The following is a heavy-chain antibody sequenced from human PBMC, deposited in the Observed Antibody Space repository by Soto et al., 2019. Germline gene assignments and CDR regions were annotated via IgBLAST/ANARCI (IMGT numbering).Heavy chain of an antibody. D-gene: IGHD6-13*01. CDR1: GGTFSSYA. V-gene: IGHV1-69*13. CDR3: ATPGIAAAGIFTPLWYFDY. Sequence: SVKVSCKASGGTFSSYAISWVRQAPGQGLEWMGGIIPIFGTANYAQKFKGKVTITADESTSTAYMELSSLRSEDTAVYYCATPGIAAAGIFTPLWYFDYWG. J-gene: IGHJ4*01. CDR2: IIPIFGTA.